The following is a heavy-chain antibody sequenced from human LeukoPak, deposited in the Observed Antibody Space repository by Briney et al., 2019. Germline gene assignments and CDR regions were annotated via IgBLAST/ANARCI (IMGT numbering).Heavy chain of an antibody. CDR1: GFTFSSYW. V-gene: IGHV3-7*01. Sequence: PGGSLRLSCAASGFTFSSYWMSWVRQAPGKGLEWVANIKQDGSEKYYVDSVKGRFTISRDNAKNSLYLQMNSLRAEDTAVYYCARVMPTFGVVYRGGMDVWGQGTTVTVSS. CDR2: IKQDGSEK. CDR3: ARVMPTFGVVYRGGMDV. D-gene: IGHD3-3*01. J-gene: IGHJ6*02.